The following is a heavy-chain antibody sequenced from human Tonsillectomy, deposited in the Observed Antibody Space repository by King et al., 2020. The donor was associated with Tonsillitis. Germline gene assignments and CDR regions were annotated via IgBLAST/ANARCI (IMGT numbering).Heavy chain of an antibody. J-gene: IGHJ4*02. CDR3: AREGLEMGYFDY. CDR1: GFTFSSYA. D-gene: IGHD5-24*01. Sequence: VQLVESGGGVVQPGRSLRLSCAASGFTFSSYAMHWVRQAPGKGLEWVAVISYDGSNKYYADSVKGRFTISRDNSKNTLYLQMNSLRAEDTAVYYCAREGLEMGYFDYWGQGTLVTVSS. CDR2: ISYDGSNK. V-gene: IGHV3-30*04.